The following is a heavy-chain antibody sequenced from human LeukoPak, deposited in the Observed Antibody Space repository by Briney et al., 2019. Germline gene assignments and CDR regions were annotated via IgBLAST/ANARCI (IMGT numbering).Heavy chain of an antibody. V-gene: IGHV1-2*02. CDR1: GYTFTGYY. Sequence: ASVKVSCKASGYTFTGYYIHWVRQAPGQGLEWMGWINPNSGGTNYAQKFQGRVTMTRDTSISTAYMKLSSLRSDDTAIYYCARFGAEGYWGQGTLVTVSS. D-gene: IGHD1-26*01. CDR2: INPNSGGT. CDR3: ARFGAEGY. J-gene: IGHJ4*02.